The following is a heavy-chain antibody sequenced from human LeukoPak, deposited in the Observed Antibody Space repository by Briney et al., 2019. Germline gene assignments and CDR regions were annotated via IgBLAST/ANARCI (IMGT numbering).Heavy chain of an antibody. D-gene: IGHD3-22*01. CDR1: GGSISSSSYY. V-gene: IGHV4-39*01. CDR2: IFYSGKT. CDR3: NHEDYDSSGRYFDY. J-gene: IGHJ4*02. Sequence: SETLSLTCNVSGGSISSSSYYWGSIRQPPGKGLEWVGSIFYSGKTHYNPSLKSRVTMSIDMSKNHFSLKLSSVTAADTAVYYCNHEDYDSSGRYFDYWGQGMLVAVSS.